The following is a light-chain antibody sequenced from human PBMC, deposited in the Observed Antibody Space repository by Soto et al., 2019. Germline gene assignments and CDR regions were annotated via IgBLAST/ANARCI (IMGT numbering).Light chain of an antibody. CDR2: GAT. Sequence: EIVVTQPPATLSVSPGERATLSCRASQSVSSNLAWYQQKPGQPPRLLIYGATTRATGISARFSGSGSGTEFTLTISSLQSEDFAVYYCQHGGAFGQGTKVDIK. CDR1: QSVSSN. J-gene: IGKJ1*01. V-gene: IGKV3-15*01. CDR3: QHGGA.